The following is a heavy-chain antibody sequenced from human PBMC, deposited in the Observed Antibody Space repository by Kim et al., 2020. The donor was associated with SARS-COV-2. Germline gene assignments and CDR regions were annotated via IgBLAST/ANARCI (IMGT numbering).Heavy chain of an antibody. V-gene: IGHV4-39*01. CDR1: GGSISSSSYY. CDR3: ARTTALYYYDRSGYYSDAFDI. J-gene: IGHJ3*02. Sequence: SETLSLTCTVSGGSISSSSYYWGWIRQPPGKGLEWIGSIYYSGSTYYNPSLKSRVTISVDTSKNQFSLKLSSVTAADTAVYYCARTTALYYYDRSGYYSDAFDIWGQGTMVTVSS. D-gene: IGHD3-22*01. CDR2: IYYSGST.